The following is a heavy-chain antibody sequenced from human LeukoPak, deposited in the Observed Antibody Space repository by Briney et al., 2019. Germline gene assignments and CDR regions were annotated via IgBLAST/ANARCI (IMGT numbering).Heavy chain of an antibody. V-gene: IGHV3-7*02. CDR3: ARVDSSGYPGYHFDY. CDR2: INEDGSGR. D-gene: IGHD3-22*01. CDR1: GFTFNSYW. Sequence: GGSLRLSCAASGFTFNSYWMSRVRQAPGKGLEWVAKINEDGSGRYYLDSVKGRFTTSRDNAKNSLYLQMNSLRAEDTAVYYCARVDSSGYPGYHFDYWGQGTLVTVSS. J-gene: IGHJ4*02.